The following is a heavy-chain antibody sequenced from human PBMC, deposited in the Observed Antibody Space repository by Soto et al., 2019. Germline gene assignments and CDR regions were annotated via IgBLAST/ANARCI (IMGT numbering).Heavy chain of an antibody. D-gene: IGHD1-26*01. Sequence: QITLKESGPSLVKPTQTLTLTCTFSGFSLSTSGVGVGWIRQPPGKALEWLALIYWDDDKRYSPSLKSRLAITQDTSKNQVVLTMTNVDPVDTATYYCLSRAEPPRGGYYFDSWGHGTLVTFSS. CDR3: LSRAEPPRGGYYFDS. J-gene: IGHJ4*01. CDR2: IYWDDDK. CDR1: GFSLSTSGVG. V-gene: IGHV2-5*02.